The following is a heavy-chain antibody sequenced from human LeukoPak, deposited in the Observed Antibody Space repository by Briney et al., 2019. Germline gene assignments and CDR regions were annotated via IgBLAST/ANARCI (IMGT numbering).Heavy chain of an antibody. V-gene: IGHV3-30*04. Sequence: GRSLRLSCAASGFTFSSYAMHWVRQAPGKGLEWVAVISYDGSNKYYADSVKGRFTISRDNSKNTLYLQMNSLRAEDTAVYYCAKPYYGSGSHSGWFDPWGQGTLVTVSS. CDR3: AKPYYGSGSHSGWFDP. D-gene: IGHD3-10*01. CDR2: ISYDGSNK. CDR1: GFTFSSYA. J-gene: IGHJ5*02.